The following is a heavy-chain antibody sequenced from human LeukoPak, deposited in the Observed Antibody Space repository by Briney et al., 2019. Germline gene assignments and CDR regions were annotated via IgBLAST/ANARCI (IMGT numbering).Heavy chain of an antibody. CDR2: ISSSGSTI. CDR1: GFTFSSYE. D-gene: IGHD4-11*01. J-gene: IGHJ1*01. Sequence: PGGSLRLSCAASGFTFSSYEMNWVRQAPGKGLEWVSYISSSGSTIYYADSVKGRFTISRDNAKTSLYLQMDSLRAEDTAVYYCARGGYDYSDYWYFQHWGQGSLVTVPS. V-gene: IGHV3-48*03. CDR3: ARGGYDYSDYWYFQH.